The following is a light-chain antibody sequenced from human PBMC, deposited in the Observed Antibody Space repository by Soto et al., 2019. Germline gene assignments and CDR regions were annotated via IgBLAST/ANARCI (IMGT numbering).Light chain of an antibody. J-gene: IGKJ1*01. CDR3: VQGTHWPRT. V-gene: IGKV2-30*01. Sequence: DVVMTQSPLFLPVTLGQPASISCTSSESLVFSDGNTYLTWLHQRPGQSPRRLIYKVSKRGSGVPDRFSGSGSGTDFTLKISRVEAEDVGLYYCVQGTHWPRTFGQGTKVEIK. CDR1: ESLVFSDGNTY. CDR2: KVS.